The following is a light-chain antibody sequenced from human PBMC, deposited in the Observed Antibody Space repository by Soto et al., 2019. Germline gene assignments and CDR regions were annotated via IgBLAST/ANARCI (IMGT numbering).Light chain of an antibody. CDR1: QSISSW. V-gene: IGKV1-5*01. CDR3: QQYNRPVT. J-gene: IGKJ1*01. CDR2: DAS. Sequence: DIQMTQSPSXLSASVGDRVTITCRASQSISSWLAWYQQKPGKAPKLLIYDASSLESGVPSRFSGSGSGTEFTLTISSLQPDDFATYYCQQYNRPVTFGQGTKVEIK.